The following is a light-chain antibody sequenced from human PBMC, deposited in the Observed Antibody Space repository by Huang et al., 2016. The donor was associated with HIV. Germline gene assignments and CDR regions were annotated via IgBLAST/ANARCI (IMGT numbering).Light chain of an antibody. Sequence: EIVMTQSPVTLSVSPGERATLSCRASQSVSTNLAWYQQKPGQAPRLLMYGASRRATGIPAMFSGSGSGTEFTLTISSLQSEDFAVYYCQQYNKWPPFTFGPGTKVDI. CDR3: QQYNKWPPFT. J-gene: IGKJ3*01. CDR2: GAS. V-gene: IGKV3-15*01. CDR1: QSVSTN.